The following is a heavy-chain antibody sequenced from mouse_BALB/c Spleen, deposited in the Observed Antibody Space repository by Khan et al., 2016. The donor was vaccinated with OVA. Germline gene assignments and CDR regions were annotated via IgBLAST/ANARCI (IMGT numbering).Heavy chain of an antibody. D-gene: IGHD2-1*01. Sequence: VQLQQSGTVLARPGASVKMSCKASGYTFTSYWMHWVKQRPGQGLEWIGAIYPGNSDTNYNKKFKGKAKLTAVTSTSTAYMELNSLTNEDSAVYYCTRNGFGNYESWDYWGQGTTLTVSS. CDR3: TRNGFGNYESWDY. V-gene: IGHV1-5*01. CDR2: IYPGNSDT. CDR1: GYTFTSYW. J-gene: IGHJ2*01.